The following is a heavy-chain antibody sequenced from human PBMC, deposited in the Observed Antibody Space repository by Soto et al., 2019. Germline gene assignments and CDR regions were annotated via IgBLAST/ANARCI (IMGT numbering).Heavy chain of an antibody. Sequence: GESLKISCKGSGYSFTSYWISWVRQMPGKGLEWMGRIDPSDSYTNYSPSFQGHVTISADKSISTAYLQWSSLKASDTAMYYFARLVAVAGMQYYYYGMDVWGQGTTVTVSS. CDR3: ARLVAVAGMQYYYYGMDV. J-gene: IGHJ6*02. D-gene: IGHD6-19*01. CDR2: IDPSDSYT. CDR1: GYSFTSYW. V-gene: IGHV5-10-1*01.